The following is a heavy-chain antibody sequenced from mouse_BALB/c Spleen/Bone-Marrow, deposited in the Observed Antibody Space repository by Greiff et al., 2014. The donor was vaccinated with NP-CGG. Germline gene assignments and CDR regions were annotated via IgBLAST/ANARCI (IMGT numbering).Heavy chain of an antibody. Sequence: VQRVESGPGLVQPSQSLFITCTVSGFSVISYGVHWVRQPPGKGLEWLGVIWSGGSTDYNAAFISRLSISKDISKSQVFFKMNSLQADDTAIYYCARNDYGNPHYAMDYWGQGTSVTVSS. D-gene: IGHD2-1*01. CDR2: IWSGGST. J-gene: IGHJ4*01. CDR3: ARNDYGNPHYAMDY. CDR1: GFSVISYG. V-gene: IGHV2-4*02.